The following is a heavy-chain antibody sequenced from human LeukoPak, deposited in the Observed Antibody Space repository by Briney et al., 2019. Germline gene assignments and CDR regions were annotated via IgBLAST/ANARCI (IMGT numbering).Heavy chain of an antibody. J-gene: IGHJ4*02. V-gene: IGHV3-74*01. D-gene: IGHD3-16*01. CDR2: INTDGSST. CDR3: VRGLCATRTCPLVY. Sequence: GGSLRLSCAASGFTFSGYWMHWVRQTPGKGLVWVSRINTDGSSTSYADSVKGRFTISRDNAKNTLYLQMNSLRAEYTAVYYCVRGLCATRTCPLVYWGQGSLVTVSS. CDR1: GFTFSGYW.